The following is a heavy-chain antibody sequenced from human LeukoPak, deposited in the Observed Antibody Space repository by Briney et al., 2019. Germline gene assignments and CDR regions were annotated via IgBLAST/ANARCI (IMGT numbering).Heavy chain of an antibody. D-gene: IGHD6-19*01. Sequence: GGSLRLSCAASGFXVSSNYISWVRQAPGKGLEWVSVIYSGGSTYYADSVKGRFTISRDNSKNTLHLQMNSLRAEDTAVYYCATLAVAGAENAFVIWAQGTMVTVSS. CDR2: IYSGGST. CDR3: ATLAVAGAENAFVI. J-gene: IGHJ3*02. V-gene: IGHV3-66*01. CDR1: GFXVSSNY.